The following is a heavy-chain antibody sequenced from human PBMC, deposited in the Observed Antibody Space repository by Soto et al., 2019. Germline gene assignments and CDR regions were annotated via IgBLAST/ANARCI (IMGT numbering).Heavy chain of an antibody. D-gene: IGHD2-15*01. Sequence: LRLSCAASGFTFSSYEMNWVRQAPGKGLEWVSYISSSGSTIYYADSVKGRFTISRDNAKNSLYLQMNSLRAEDTAVYYCARDEWGYCSGGSCYYSDYWGQGTLVTVSS. CDR3: ARDEWGYCSGGSCYYSDY. CDR1: GFTFSSYE. J-gene: IGHJ4*02. V-gene: IGHV3-48*03. CDR2: ISSSGSTI.